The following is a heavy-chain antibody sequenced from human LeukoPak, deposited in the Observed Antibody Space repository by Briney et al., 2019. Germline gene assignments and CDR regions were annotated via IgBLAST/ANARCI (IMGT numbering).Heavy chain of an antibody. D-gene: IGHD3-10*01. CDR1: GFTFDDYA. CDR3: ARDLRGYNSR. CDR2: ITWNSGTI. J-gene: IGHJ4*02. Sequence: SLRLSCAASGFTFDDYAMHWVRQAPGKGLEWVSGITWNSGTIDYADSVKGRFTISRDNAKNSLYLHMNSLRAEDTAVYYCARDLRGYNSRWGQGTLVTVSS. V-gene: IGHV3-9*01.